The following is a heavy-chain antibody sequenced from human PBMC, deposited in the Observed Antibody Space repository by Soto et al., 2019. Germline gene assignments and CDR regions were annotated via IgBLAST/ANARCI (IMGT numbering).Heavy chain of an antibody. J-gene: IGHJ3*02. CDR1: GYSFTSYW. V-gene: IGHV5-51*01. D-gene: IGHD1-26*01. CDR2: IYPGDSET. Sequence: GESLKISCKGSGYSFTSYWLGWVRQMPGKGLEWMGIIYPGDSETRYGPSFQGQVTISADKSISTAYLQWSSLKASDTAMYYCARRPSAYSGSDLGAFDTWGQGTMVTVSS. CDR3: ARRPSAYSGSDLGAFDT.